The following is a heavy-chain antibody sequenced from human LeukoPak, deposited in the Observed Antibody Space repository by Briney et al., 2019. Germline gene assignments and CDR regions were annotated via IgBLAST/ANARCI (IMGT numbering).Heavy chain of an antibody. V-gene: IGHV4-34*01. CDR2: INHSGST. D-gene: IGHD3-10*01. J-gene: IGHJ4*02. CDR1: GGSFSGYY. Sequence: SETLSLTCAVYGGSFSGYYWSWIRQPPGKGLEWIGEINHSGSTNYNPSLKSRVTISVDKSKTQFSLKLSSVTAADTAVYYCAREKITMVRGVKGLEDWGQGTLVTVSS. CDR3: AREKITMVRGVKGLED.